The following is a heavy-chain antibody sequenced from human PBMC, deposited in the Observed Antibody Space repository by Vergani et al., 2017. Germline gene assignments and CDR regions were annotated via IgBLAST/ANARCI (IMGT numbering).Heavy chain of an antibody. CDR2: IYYSGST. CDR3: AGTGAAMVEVWYYYYGMDV. CDR1: GGSISSYY. D-gene: IGHD5-18*01. V-gene: IGHV4-59*01. J-gene: IGHJ6*02. Sequence: QVQLQESDPGLVKPSETLSLTCTVSGGSISSYYWSWIRQPPGKGLEWIGYIYYSGSTNYNPSLKSRVTISVDTSKNQFSLKLSSVTAADTAVYYCAGTGAAMVEVWYYYYGMDVWGQGTTVTVSS.